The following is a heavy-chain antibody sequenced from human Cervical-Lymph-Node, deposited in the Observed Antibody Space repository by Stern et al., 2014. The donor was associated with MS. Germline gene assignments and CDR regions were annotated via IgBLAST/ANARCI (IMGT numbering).Heavy chain of an antibody. CDR1: GFTFDDYA. D-gene: IGHD3-10*01. Sequence: EVHLVESGGGWVQPGSSLRISCVTSGFTFDDYAMHWIRPAPGKGLEWVSGIGWNGDNLDYADSVKGRFAISRDNAKNSLYLHMNSLRPEDTAIYYCAILAGSGTLSHDYWGQGTLVTVSS. CDR3: AILAGSGTLSHDY. V-gene: IGHV3-9*01. CDR2: IGWNGDNL. J-gene: IGHJ4*02.